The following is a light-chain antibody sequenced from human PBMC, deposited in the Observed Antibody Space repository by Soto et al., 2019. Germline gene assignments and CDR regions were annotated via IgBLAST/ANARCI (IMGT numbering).Light chain of an antibody. V-gene: IGKV3-20*01. Sequence: ENVLTQSPGTVSLSTGERATLSCRASQSVSSSYLAWYQQKPGQAPRLLIYGASNRATGIPDRFSGSGSGTDFTLTISRLEPEDFAVYYCQQYGSSGTFGQGTKVDIK. CDR3: QQYGSSGT. CDR2: GAS. CDR1: QSVSSSY. J-gene: IGKJ1*01.